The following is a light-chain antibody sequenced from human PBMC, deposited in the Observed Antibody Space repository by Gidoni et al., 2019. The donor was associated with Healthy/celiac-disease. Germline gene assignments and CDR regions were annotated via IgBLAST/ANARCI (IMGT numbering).Light chain of an antibody. CDR2: STN. J-gene: IGLJ2*01. Sequence: QSVLTQPPSASGTPGQRVTISCSGSSSNIGSNTVNWYQHLPGTAPKLLIYSTNQPPSGVPDRFSGSKSGTSASLAISGLQSEDEADYYCAAWDDSLNGVVFGGGTKLTVL. V-gene: IGLV1-44*01. CDR1: SSNIGSNT. CDR3: AAWDDSLNGVV.